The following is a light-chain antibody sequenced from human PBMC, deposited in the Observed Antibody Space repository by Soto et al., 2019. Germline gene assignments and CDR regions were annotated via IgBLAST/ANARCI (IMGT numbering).Light chain of an antibody. CDR3: QQYASSPRT. V-gene: IGKV3-20*01. Sequence: EIVLTQSPGPLSLSPGERATLSCRASQSVRSNYLAWYQHKPGQAPRLLIYGASSRATGIPDRFSGSGSGTDFTLTISRLEPEDFAVYYCQQYASSPRTFGQGTKVEI. J-gene: IGKJ1*01. CDR2: GAS. CDR1: QSVRSNY.